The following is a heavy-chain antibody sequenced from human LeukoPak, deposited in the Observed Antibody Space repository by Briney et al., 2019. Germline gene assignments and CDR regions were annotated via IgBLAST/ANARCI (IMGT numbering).Heavy chain of an antibody. V-gene: IGHV1-18*04. CDR3: ARDKSPIRSRSGSESSPLDN. D-gene: IGHD6-19*01. CDR2: ISAYNGNT. J-gene: IGHJ4*02. Sequence: GVSVKVSCKTSGYTFTYYGINWVRQAPGQGLEWMGWISAYNGNTKYAQKFQGRVTMTTDTFTNTAYMELRSLRSDDTAMYYCARDKSPIRSRSGSESSPLDNWGQGTLVFVSS. CDR1: GYTFTYYG.